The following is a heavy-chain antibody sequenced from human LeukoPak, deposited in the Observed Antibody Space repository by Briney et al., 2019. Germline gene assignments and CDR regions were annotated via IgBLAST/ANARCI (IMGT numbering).Heavy chain of an antibody. J-gene: IGHJ4*02. CDR3: AKGPTLTTYFFDS. CDR2: IDPGAGAT. V-gene: IGHV3-23*01. D-gene: IGHD1-1*01. CDR1: HFILRDYV. Sequence: GGSLRLSCATSHFILRDYVMSWVRQAPGKGLEWVSTIDPGAGATFYPDSVKGRFTVSRDDSKNTMFLQMNSLRVGDTALYYCAKGPTLTTYFFDSWGQGTLVTVS.